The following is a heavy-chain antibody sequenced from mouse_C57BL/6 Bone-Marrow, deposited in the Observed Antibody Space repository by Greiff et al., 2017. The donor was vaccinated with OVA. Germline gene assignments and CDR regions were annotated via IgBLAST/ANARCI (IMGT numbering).Heavy chain of an antibody. D-gene: IGHD3-2*02. CDR3: ARDSSGYGN. CDR2: IYPGGGYT. J-gene: IGHJ2*01. Sequence: QLKQSGAELVRPGTSVKMSCKASGYTFTNYWIGWAKQRPGHGLEWIGDIYPGGGYTNYNEKFKGKATLTADKSSSTAYMQFSSLTSEDSAIYYCARDSSGYGNWGQGTTLTVSS. CDR1: GYTFTNYW. V-gene: IGHV1-63*01.